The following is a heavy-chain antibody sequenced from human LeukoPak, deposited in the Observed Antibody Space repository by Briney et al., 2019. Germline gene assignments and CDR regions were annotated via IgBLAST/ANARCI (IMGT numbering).Heavy chain of an antibody. V-gene: IGHV5-51*01. Sequence: GESLKISCKGSGYSFSIYWIGWVCQMPGKGLEWMGIIYPGDSDTRYSPSFQGQVTISADKSISTAYLQWSSLEASDTAIYYCARHSSWSSVTTPFDYWGQGTLVTVSS. J-gene: IGHJ4*02. D-gene: IGHD4-17*01. CDR1: GYSFSIYW. CDR3: ARHSSWSSVTTPFDY. CDR2: IYPGDSDT.